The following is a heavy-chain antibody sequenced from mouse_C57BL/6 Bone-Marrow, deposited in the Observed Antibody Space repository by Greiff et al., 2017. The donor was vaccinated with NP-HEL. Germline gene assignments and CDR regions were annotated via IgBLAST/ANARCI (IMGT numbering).Heavy chain of an antibody. CDR3: ARGVIYYGNYFDY. J-gene: IGHJ2*01. Sequence: QVQLQQSGAELVKPGASVKLSCKASGYTFTSYWMHWVKQRPGQGLEWIGMIHPNSGSTNYNEKFKSKATLTVDKSSSTAYMQLSSLTSEDSAVYYCARGVIYYGNYFDYWGQGTTLTVSS. CDR1: GYTFTSYW. V-gene: IGHV1-64*01. CDR2: IHPNSGST. D-gene: IGHD2-1*01.